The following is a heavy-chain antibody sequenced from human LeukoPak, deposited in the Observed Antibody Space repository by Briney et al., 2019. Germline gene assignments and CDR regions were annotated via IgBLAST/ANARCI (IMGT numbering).Heavy chain of an antibody. CDR1: GFTFSSYA. CDR3: AKRHEASGWYGGTDY. V-gene: IGHV3-30-3*01. CDR2: ISYDGSNK. Sequence: PGGSLRLSCAASGFTFSSYAMHWVRQAPGKGLEWVAVISYDGSNKYYADSVKGRFTISRDNSKNTLYLQMNSLRAEDTAVYYCAKRHEASGWYGGTDYWGQGTLVTVSS. D-gene: IGHD6-19*01. J-gene: IGHJ4*01.